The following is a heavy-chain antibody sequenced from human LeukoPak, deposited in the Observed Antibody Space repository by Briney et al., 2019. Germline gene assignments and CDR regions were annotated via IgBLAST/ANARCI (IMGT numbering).Heavy chain of an antibody. J-gene: IGHJ4*02. CDR3: ARVEDPGGYSHLDDY. CDR1: GYTFTSYG. D-gene: IGHD3-22*01. Sequence: ASVKVSCKASGYTFTSYGIIWVRQAPGQGLEWMGWISAYNGNTNYAQKLQGRVTMTTDTSTSTAYMELRSLRSDDTAVYYCARVEDPGGYSHLDDYWGQGTLVTVSS. V-gene: IGHV1-18*01. CDR2: ISAYNGNT.